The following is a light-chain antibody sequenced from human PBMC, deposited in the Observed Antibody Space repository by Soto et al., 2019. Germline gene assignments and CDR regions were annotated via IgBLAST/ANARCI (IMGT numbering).Light chain of an antibody. CDR2: AAS. Sequence: ENLFSQSPHTLSLSPGEKATTSPRASQSISSNYLAWYQQKPGLAPRLLMYAASSRATGIPDRFSGSGSGTDFTLTITRLEPEDFAVYYCQQSDTSPLTFGGGTKV. CDR1: QSISSNY. V-gene: IGKV3D-20*01. CDR3: QQSDTSPLT. J-gene: IGKJ4*01.